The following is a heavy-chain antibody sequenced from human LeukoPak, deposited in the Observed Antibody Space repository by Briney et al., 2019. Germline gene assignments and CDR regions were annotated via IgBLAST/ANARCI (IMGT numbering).Heavy chain of an antibody. CDR1: GFTFSSYA. CDR3: AKVGLRYFDWSYYFDY. V-gene: IGHV3-23*01. CDR2: ISGSGGST. J-gene: IGHJ4*02. D-gene: IGHD3-9*01. Sequence: GGSLRLSCAASGFTFSSYAMSWVRQAPGKGLEWVSAISGSGGSTYYADSVKGRFTISRDNSKNTLYLQMNSLRAEDTAVYYCAKVGLRYFDWSYYFDYWGQGTLVTVSS.